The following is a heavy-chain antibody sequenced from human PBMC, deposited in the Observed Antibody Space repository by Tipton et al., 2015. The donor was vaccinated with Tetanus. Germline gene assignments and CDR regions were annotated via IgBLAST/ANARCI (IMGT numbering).Heavy chain of an antibody. J-gene: IGHJ4*02. CDR2: VSGSGDTT. CDR3: AKWNGYADC. D-gene: IGHD5-12*01. CDR1: GITFSTYT. Sequence: CAASGITFSTYTISWVRQAPGKGPEWISAVSGSGDTTWYIDSVKGRFTVSRDNSKNTVYLQMNSLGADDTAVYYCAKWNGYADCWGQGTLVTVSS. V-gene: IGHV3-23*01.